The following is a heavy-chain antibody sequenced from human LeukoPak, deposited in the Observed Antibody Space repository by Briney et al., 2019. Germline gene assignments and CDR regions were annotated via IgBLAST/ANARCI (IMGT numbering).Heavy chain of an antibody. CDR1: GTSISPYY. D-gene: IGHD2-21*02. V-gene: IGHV4-59*01. Sequence: SETLSLTCAVSGTSISPYYWSWIRQPPGKGLEWIGYIYYSGSTNYNPSLKSRVTISIDTSENQVSLILRSVTAADTAVYYCAREVGDSDSDNWFDPWGQGTLVTVSA. CDR2: IYYSGST. J-gene: IGHJ5*02. CDR3: AREVGDSDSDNWFDP.